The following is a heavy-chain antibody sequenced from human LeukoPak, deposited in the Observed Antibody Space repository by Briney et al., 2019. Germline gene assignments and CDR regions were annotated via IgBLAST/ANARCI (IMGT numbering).Heavy chain of an antibody. CDR1: GFTFSSYG. D-gene: IGHD6-19*01. V-gene: IGHV3-23*01. CDR2: ISGSGGST. J-gene: IGHJ4*02. CDR3: ARPGVGYSSGWYDFYFDY. Sequence: GGSLRLSCAASGFTFSSYGMSWVRQAPGKGLEWVSAISGSGGSTYYADSVKGRFTISRDNSKNTLYLQMNSLRAEDTAVYYCARPGVGYSSGWYDFYFDYWGQGTLVTVSS.